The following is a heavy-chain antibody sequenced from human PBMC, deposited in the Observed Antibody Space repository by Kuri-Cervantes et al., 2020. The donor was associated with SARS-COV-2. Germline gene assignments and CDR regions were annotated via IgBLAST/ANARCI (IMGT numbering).Heavy chain of an antibody. CDR3: ATDKRREGATGASDL. Sequence: GGSLRLSCAASGFTFSSYWMSWVRQAPGKGLEWAANIKQDGREKNCLDSVKGRFTISRDNAKNSLYLQMSSLRAEDTAVYYCATDKRREGATGASDLWGQGTMVTVSS. J-gene: IGHJ3*01. D-gene: IGHD1-14*01. CDR1: GFTFSSYW. CDR2: IKQDGREK. V-gene: IGHV3-7*01.